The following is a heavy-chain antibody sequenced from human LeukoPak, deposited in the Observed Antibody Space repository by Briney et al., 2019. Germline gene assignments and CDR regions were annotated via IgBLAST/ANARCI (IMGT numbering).Heavy chain of an antibody. CDR2: MFPDGRT. J-gene: IGHJ4*02. D-gene: IGHD4-17*01. CDR1: GFSVNDNY. Sequence: GSLRPSCAVSGFSVNDNYMSWVRQAPGKGLQWVSVMFPDGRTYYADSVKGRFTISRDLARNTLLLQMHSLRADDTAVHYCARTNPVYGDYDYWGQGTLVTVSP. CDR3: ARTNPVYGDYDY. V-gene: IGHV3-53*01.